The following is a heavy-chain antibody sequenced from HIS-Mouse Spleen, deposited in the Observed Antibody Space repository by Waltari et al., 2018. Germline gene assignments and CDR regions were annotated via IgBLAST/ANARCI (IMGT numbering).Heavy chain of an antibody. CDR1: GYIFTSYD. V-gene: IGHV1-8*01. CDR2: MNPNSGNT. Sequence: QVQLVQSGAEVKKPGASVKVSCNAAGYIFTSYDINWVRQATGQGLEWMGWMNPNSGNTGYAQKFQGRVTMTRNTSISTAYMELSSLRSEDTAVYYCARGHDYSNYFDYWGQGTLVTVSS. D-gene: IGHD4-4*01. CDR3: ARGHDYSNYFDY. J-gene: IGHJ4*02.